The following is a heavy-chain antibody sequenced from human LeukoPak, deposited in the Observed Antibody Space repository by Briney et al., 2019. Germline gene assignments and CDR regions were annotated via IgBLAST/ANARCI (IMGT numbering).Heavy chain of an antibody. D-gene: IGHD5-18*01. CDR1: GYTFTSYD. CDR2: INPSGGST. V-gene: IGHV1-46*01. CDR3: ARHGYAEYYFDY. J-gene: IGHJ4*02. Sequence: ASVKVSCKASGYTFTSYDINWVRQAPGQGLEWMGIINPSGGSTSYAQKFQGRVTMTRDTSTSTVYMELSSLRSEDTAVYYCARHGYAEYYFDYWGQGTLVTVSS.